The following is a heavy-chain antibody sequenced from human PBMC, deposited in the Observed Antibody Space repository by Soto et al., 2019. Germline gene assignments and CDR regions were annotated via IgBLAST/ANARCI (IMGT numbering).Heavy chain of an antibody. D-gene: IGHD3-10*01. CDR1: GFTFSSYA. CDR2: ISGSGGST. Sequence: GGSLRLSCAASGFTFSSYAMSWVRQAPGKGLEWVSAISGSGGSTYYADSVKGRFTISRDNSKNTLYLQMNSLRAEDTAVYYCAKDDPVLLWFGELSDYYYMDVWGKGTTVTVSS. J-gene: IGHJ6*03. V-gene: IGHV3-23*01. CDR3: AKDDPVLLWFGELSDYYYMDV.